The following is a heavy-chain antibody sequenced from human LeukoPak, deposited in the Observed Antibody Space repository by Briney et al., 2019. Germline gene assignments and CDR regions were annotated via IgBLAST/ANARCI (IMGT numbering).Heavy chain of an antibody. CDR1: GGSFSGYY. J-gene: IGHJ5*02. Sequence: SETLSLTCAVYGGSFSGYYWSWIRQPPGKGLEWIGETNHSGSTNYNPSLKSRVTISVDTSKNQFSLKVSSVTAADTAVYYCARGGGYNWFDPWGQGTLVTVSS. CDR2: TNHSGST. V-gene: IGHV4-34*01. CDR3: ARGGGYNWFDP.